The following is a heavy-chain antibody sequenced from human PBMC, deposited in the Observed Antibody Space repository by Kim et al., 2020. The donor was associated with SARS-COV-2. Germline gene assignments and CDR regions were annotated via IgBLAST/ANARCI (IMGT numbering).Heavy chain of an antibody. CDR3: AKDIGSSSWYYSIPGNYYYYGMDV. J-gene: IGHJ6*02. CDR1: GFTFDDYA. CDR2: ISWNSGSI. Sequence: GGSLRLSCAASGFTFDDYAMHWVRQAPGKGLEWVSGISWNSGSIGYADSVKGRFTISRDNAKNSLYLQMNSLRAEDTALYYCAKDIGSSSWYYSIPGNYYYYGMDVWGQGTTVTV. V-gene: IGHV3-9*01. D-gene: IGHD6-13*01.